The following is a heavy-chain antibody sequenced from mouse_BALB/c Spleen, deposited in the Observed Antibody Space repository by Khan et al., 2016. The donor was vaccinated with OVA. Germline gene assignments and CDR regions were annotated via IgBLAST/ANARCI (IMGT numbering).Heavy chain of an antibody. J-gene: IGHJ1*01. CDR2: IHYSGST. Sequence: VQLQQSGPGLVKPSQSLTLTCTVTGYSITSAYAWNWIRQFPGSKLEWMGFIHYSGSTSYNPSLKSRISITRDTSNNPFFLPLTSVTTEVTATYYSARRSDWGAGTRVTVAA. CDR3: ARRSD. D-gene: IGHD1-3*01. V-gene: IGHV3-2*02. CDR1: GYSITSAYA.